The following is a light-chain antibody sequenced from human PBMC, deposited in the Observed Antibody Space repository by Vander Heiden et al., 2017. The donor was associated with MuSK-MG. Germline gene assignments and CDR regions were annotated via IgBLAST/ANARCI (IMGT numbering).Light chain of an antibody. Sequence: SFELTQPSSVSVSPGQTARITCSGDVLTKKYTRWFQQKPGQALVLVIFKDTERPAGTPERFSGSSSGATVTLTINGAQVEDEDDYYCYSAADKSVVFGGGTKLTVL. CDR3: YSAADKSVV. CDR1: VLTKKY. CDR2: KDT. V-gene: IGLV3-27*01. J-gene: IGLJ2*01.